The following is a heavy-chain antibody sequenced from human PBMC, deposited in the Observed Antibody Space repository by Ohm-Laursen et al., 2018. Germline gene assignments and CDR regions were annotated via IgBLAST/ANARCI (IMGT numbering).Heavy chain of an antibody. Sequence: SLRLSCTASGFTFGDYAMSWFRQAPGKGLEWVGFIRNKIYGGTPEYAASVQGRFTISRDDSKSLAYLQMNSLKTEDTAVYYCCRGVAPTAVNQYNWIGPWGQGALVTVSS. CDR2: IRNKIYGGTP. D-gene: IGHD2-2*01. J-gene: IGHJ5*02. CDR3: CRGVAPTAVNQYNWIGP. V-gene: IGHV3-49*03. CDR1: GFTFGDYA.